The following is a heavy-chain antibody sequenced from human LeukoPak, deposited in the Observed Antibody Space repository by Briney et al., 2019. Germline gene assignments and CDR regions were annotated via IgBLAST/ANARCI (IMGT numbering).Heavy chain of an antibody. CDR1: GGSISSGRYY. Sequence: SETLSLTCTVSGGSISSGRYYWGWIRQPPGKGLEWIGNMFDSATTYYNASLKSRLTISADTSKNQFSLKLNSVTAADTAVYYCARPYYYDSRIDPWGQGTLVTVSS. CDR3: ARPYYYDSRIDP. V-gene: IGHV4-39*01. D-gene: IGHD3-22*01. CDR2: MFDSATT. J-gene: IGHJ5*02.